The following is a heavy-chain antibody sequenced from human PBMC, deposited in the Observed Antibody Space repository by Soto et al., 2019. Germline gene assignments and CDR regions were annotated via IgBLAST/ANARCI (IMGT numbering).Heavy chain of an antibody. V-gene: IGHV4-4*02. CDR1: GDSITTYKW. J-gene: IGHJ6*02. CDR2: SYDSGDT. CDR3: ATCQVGEYYYAMDI. Sequence: PAETLSLTCGVSGDSITTYKWWTVFRQTPGKGLEWIGESYDSGDTRHNPSLKIRVTISKDTSKNELSLKLNSVTVADTAVYYCATCQVGEYYYAMDIWGQGTTVTVSS. D-gene: IGHD3-16*01.